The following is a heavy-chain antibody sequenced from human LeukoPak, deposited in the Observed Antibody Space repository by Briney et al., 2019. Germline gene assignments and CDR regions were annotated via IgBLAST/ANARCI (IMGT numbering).Heavy chain of an antibody. J-gene: IGHJ5*02. CDR1: GFTFSSYS. Sequence: GGSLRLSCAASGFTFSSYSMNWVRQAPGKGLEWVAVISHDGSNIYYGDSVKGRFSISRDNSKNTLYLQMNSLRAEDTAVYYCAKDPYRVVVATGNYLDPWGQGTLVTVSS. CDR2: ISHDGSNI. CDR3: AKDPYRVVVATGNYLDP. V-gene: IGHV3-30*18. D-gene: IGHD2-15*01.